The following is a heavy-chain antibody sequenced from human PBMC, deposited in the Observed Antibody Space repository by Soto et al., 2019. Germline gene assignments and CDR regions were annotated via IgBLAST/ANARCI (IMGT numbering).Heavy chain of an antibody. CDR2: ISYDGSNK. V-gene: IGHV3-30*18. CDR1: GFTFSSYG. Sequence: GSLRLSCAASGFTFSSYGMHWVRQAPGKGLEWVAVISYDGSNKYYADSVKGRFTISRDNSKNTLYLQMNSLRAEDTAVYYCAKDASSGSYIDYWGQGTLVTVSS. J-gene: IGHJ4*02. D-gene: IGHD1-26*01. CDR3: AKDASSGSYIDY.